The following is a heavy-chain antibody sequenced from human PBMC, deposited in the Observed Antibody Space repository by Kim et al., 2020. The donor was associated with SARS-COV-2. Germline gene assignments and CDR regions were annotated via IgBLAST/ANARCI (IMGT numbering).Heavy chain of an antibody. D-gene: IGHD4-17*01. CDR1: GFTFDTYE. CDR3: ARERLTTVGDASEI. Sequence: GGSLRLSCVASGFTFDTYEFNWVRQTPGKGLEWVSYIIGGGGGVKFYADSVKGRFIVSRDNTKNSLYLQMNSLRVEDTAVYYCARERLTTVGDASEIWGQGTMVTVSS. V-gene: IGHV3-48*03. J-gene: IGHJ3*02. CDR2: IIGGGGGVK.